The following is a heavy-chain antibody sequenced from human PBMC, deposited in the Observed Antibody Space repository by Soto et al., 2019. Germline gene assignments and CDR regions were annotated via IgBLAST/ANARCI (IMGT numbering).Heavy chain of an antibody. Sequence: QVQLVQSGAEVKKPGASVKVSCRASGYTFTNYYIHWVRQAPGQGLEWMGIINPMSGSTNYAQNFQGRVTLTMDTSTTTVYMDLSSLRFEDTAVYFCARDLLAGDFWGQGTLVTVSS. J-gene: IGHJ4*02. CDR3: ARDLLAGDF. CDR1: GYTFTNYY. D-gene: IGHD3-10*01. V-gene: IGHV1-46*01. CDR2: INPMSGST.